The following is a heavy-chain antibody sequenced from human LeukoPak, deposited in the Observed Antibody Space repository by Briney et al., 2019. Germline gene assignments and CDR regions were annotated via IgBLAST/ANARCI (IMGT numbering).Heavy chain of an antibody. CDR1: GGSISSYY. D-gene: IGHD5-24*01. CDR2: IYYSGST. J-gene: IGHJ6*03. CDR3: ARGLQGTDYYYYYMDV. Sequence: SETLSLTCTVSGGSISSYYWSWIRQPPGKGLEWIGYIYYSGSTYYNPSLKSRVTISVDTSKNQFSLKLSSVTAADTAVYYCARGLQGTDYYYYYMDVWGKGTTVTVSS. V-gene: IGHV4-59*08.